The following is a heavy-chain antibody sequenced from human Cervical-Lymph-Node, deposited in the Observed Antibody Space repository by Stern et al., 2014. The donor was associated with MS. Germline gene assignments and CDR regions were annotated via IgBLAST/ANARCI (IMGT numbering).Heavy chain of an antibody. CDR1: GYTFTSYD. CDR2: MNPNSGNT. J-gene: IGHJ5*02. V-gene: IGHV1-8*01. Sequence: VQLVQSGAEVKKPGASVKVSCKASGYTFTSYDINWVRQATGQGLEWMGGMNPNSGNTGYAQKFQGRVTMTRNTSISTAYMELSSLRSEDTAVYYCARDTMVRARDCFDPWGQGTLVTVSS. D-gene: IGHD3-10*01. CDR3: ARDTMVRARDCFDP.